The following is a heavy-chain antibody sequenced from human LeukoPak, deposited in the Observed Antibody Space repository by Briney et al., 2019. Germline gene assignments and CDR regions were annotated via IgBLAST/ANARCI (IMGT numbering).Heavy chain of an antibody. D-gene: IGHD2-15*01. CDR1: GYTFISYG. CDR2: ISAYNGNT. V-gene: IGHV1-18*01. J-gene: IGHJ4*02. Sequence: VAPVKVSCKASGYTFISYGISWVRQAPGQGLEWMGWISAYNGNTNYAQKIQGRVTMTTDTSTSTAYMELRSLRSDDTAVYYCARDPIEGFDWGQGTLVTVSS. CDR3: ARDPIEGFD.